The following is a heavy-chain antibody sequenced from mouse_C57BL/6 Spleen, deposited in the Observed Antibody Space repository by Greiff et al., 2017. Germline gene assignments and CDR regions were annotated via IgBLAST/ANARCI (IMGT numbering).Heavy chain of an antibody. CDR1: GYTFTSYW. J-gene: IGHJ2*01. V-gene: IGHV1-61*01. Sequence: QVQLQQSGAELVRPGSSVKLSCKASGYTFTSYWMDWVKQRPGQGLEWIGNIYPSDSETHYNQKFKDKATLTVDKSSSTAYMQLSSLTSEDSAVYYCARWNPYYSTDYWGQGTTLTVSS. CDR3: ARWNPYYSTDY. CDR2: IYPSDSET. D-gene: IGHD2-5*01.